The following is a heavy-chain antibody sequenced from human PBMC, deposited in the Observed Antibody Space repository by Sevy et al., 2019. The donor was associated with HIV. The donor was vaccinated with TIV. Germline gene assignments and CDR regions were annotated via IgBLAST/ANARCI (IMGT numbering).Heavy chain of an antibody. CDR3: ARDLVRDDYSYGEFDY. Sequence: ASVKVSCKASGYTFSDYYLHWLRLAPGQGFEWMGWINPKTGATKYAQRFQGRVTLSRDTSITTAYMELSSLRSDDAAPFYCARDLVRDDYSYGEFDYWGQGTLVTVSS. J-gene: IGHJ4*02. CDR1: GYTFSDYY. D-gene: IGHD5-18*01. CDR2: INPKTGAT. V-gene: IGHV1-2*02.